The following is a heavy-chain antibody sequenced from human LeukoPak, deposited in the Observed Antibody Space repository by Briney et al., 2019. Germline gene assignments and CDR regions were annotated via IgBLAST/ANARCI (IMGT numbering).Heavy chain of an antibody. CDR1: GGSISDYY. J-gene: IGHJ5*02. CDR3: ARHRNPYCSSTSCFNWFDP. CDR2: IYYSGSA. Sequence: NPSETLSLTCIVSGGSISDYYWSWIRQPPGKGLEWIGYIYYSGSANYNPSLKSRVTISVDTSKNEFSLRLSSVTAADTAVYYCARHRNPYCSSTSCFNWFDPWGQGTLVTVSS. D-gene: IGHD2-2*01. V-gene: IGHV4-59*08.